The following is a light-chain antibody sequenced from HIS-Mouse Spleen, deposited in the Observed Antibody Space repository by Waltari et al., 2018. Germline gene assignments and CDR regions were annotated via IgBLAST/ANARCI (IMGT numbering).Light chain of an antibody. Sequence: DIVMTPSPLSLPVTPGEPASIPCRSSQTLLHSNGYNYLDWYLQKPGQSPQLLIYLGSNRASGVPDRFSGSGSGTDFTLKISRVEAEDVGVYYCMQALQTPLTFGGGTKVEIK. CDR3: MQALQTPLT. J-gene: IGKJ4*01. V-gene: IGKV2-28*01. CDR2: LGS. CDR1: QTLLHSNGYNY.